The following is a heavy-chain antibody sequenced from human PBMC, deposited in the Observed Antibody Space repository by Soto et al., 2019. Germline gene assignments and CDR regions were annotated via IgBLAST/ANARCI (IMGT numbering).Heavy chain of an antibody. CDR2: IFSNDEK. CDR3: ASTYSTSWYWFDP. CDR1: GFSLSNAGLG. J-gene: IGHJ5*02. V-gene: IGHV2-26*04. Sequence: QVTVKESGPVRVKPTETLTLTCTASGFSLSNAGLGVSWIRQPPGKALEWLAHIFSNDEKSYSTSLKSRLTISKDSSKSQVVLIMTNMDPVDTATYYCASTYSTSWYWFDPWGQGTLVTVSS. D-gene: IGHD6-13*01.